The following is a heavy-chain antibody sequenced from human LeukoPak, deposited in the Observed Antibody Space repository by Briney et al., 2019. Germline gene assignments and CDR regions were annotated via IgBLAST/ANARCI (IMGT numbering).Heavy chain of an antibody. CDR2: INPNSGGT. Sequence: ASVKVSCKASGYTFTGYYMHWVRQAPGQGLEWMGWINPNSGGTNYAQKFQGRVTMTRDTSISTAYMELSRLRSDDTAVYYCARVGLIGGGWPNFDHWGQGTLVTVSS. D-gene: IGHD2-15*01. CDR3: ARVGLIGGGWPNFDH. CDR1: GYTFTGYY. J-gene: IGHJ4*02. V-gene: IGHV1-2*02.